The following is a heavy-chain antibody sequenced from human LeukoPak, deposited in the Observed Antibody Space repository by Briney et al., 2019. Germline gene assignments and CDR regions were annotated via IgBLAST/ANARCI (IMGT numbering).Heavy chain of an antibody. CDR1: GGSISSYY. J-gene: IGHJ4*02. CDR2: IYYSGST. Sequence: SETLSLTCTVSGGSISSYYWSWIRQPPGRGLEWIGYIYYSGSTNYNPSLKSRVTISVDTSKNQFSLKLSSVTAADTAVYYCARDLFTKGVDYWGKGTLVTVSS. V-gene: IGHV4-59*01. CDR3: ARDLFTKGVDY. D-gene: IGHD3-3*01.